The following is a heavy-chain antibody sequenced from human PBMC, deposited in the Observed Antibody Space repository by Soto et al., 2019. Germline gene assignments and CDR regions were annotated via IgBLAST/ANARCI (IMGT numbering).Heavy chain of an antibody. CDR1: GYTFTSYG. D-gene: IGHD3-22*01. CDR3: ARDPNDSSAYYHHYYYGMDV. Sequence: QIQLMQSGAEVKKPGASAKVSCKASGYTFTSYGIHWVRQAPGQRLEWTGWINAGNGNTKYSEKFQGRVTITRDTSASTAYLELSSLRSEDTAVYYCARDPNDSSAYYHHYYYGMDVWGQGTTVTVSS. CDR2: INAGNGNT. V-gene: IGHV1-3*01. J-gene: IGHJ6*02.